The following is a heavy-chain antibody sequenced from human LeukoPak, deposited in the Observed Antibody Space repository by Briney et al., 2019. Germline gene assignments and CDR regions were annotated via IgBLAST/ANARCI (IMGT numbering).Heavy chain of an antibody. CDR3: AKDTASSWWYFDL. J-gene: IGHJ2*01. V-gene: IGHV3-23*01. Sequence: GGSLRLSCAASGITFSSYGMSWVRQAPGKGLEWVSAISGSGGYTYYADSVKGRFTISRDNSKNTLYLQMNSLRAEDTAVYYCAKDTASSWWYFDLWGRGTLVTVSS. D-gene: IGHD5-18*01. CDR1: GITFSSYG. CDR2: ISGSGGYT.